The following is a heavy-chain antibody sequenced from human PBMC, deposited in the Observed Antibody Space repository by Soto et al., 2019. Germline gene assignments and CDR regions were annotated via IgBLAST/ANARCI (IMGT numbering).Heavy chain of an antibody. CDR2: ISYDGSNK. Sequence: QVQLVESGGGVVQPGRSLRLSCAASGFTFSSYAMHWVRQAPGKGLGWVAVISYDGSNKYYADSVKGRFTISRDNSKNTLYLQMNSLRAEDTAVYYCARDVGYYYDSSGPREVDYWGQGTLVTVSS. CDR1: GFTFSSYA. J-gene: IGHJ4*02. CDR3: ARDVGYYYDSSGPREVDY. V-gene: IGHV3-30-3*01. D-gene: IGHD3-22*01.